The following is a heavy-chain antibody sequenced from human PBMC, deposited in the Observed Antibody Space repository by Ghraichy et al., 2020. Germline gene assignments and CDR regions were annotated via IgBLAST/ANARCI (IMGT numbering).Heavy chain of an antibody. CDR3: AKGGSSWYAGGRYFDY. V-gene: IGHV3-30*18. D-gene: IGHD6-13*01. CDR1: GFTFSSYG. CDR2: ISYDGSNK. Sequence: SLNISCAASGFTFSSYGMHWVRQAPGKGLEWVAVISYDGSNKYYADSVKGRFTISRDNSKNTLYLQMNSLRAEDTAVYYCAKGGSSWYAGGRYFDYWGQGTLVTVSS. J-gene: IGHJ4*02.